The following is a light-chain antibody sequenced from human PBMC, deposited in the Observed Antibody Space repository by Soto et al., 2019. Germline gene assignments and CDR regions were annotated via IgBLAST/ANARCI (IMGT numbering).Light chain of an antibody. CDR1: SSDVGGYNY. CDR2: EVS. CDR3: SSYTSSSTSNYV. V-gene: IGLV2-14*01. Sequence: QSALTQPASVSWSPGQSITISCTGTSSDVGGYNYVSWYQQHPGKAPKLMIYEVSNRPSGVSSRFSGSKSGNTASLTISGLQAEDEADYYCSSYTSSSTSNYVFGTGTKV. J-gene: IGLJ1*01.